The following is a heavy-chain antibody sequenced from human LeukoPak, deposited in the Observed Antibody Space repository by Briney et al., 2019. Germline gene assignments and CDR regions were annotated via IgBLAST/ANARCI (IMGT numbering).Heavy chain of an antibody. Sequence: PGGSLRLSCAASGFTFSSYAMHWVRQAPGKGLEWVAVISYDGSNKYYADSVKGRFTISRDNSKNTLYLQMNSLRAEDTAVYYCAKDKPVVVVAATLDYWGQGTLVTVSS. CDR2: ISYDGSNK. V-gene: IGHV3-30*04. D-gene: IGHD2-15*01. J-gene: IGHJ4*02. CDR3: AKDKPVVVVAATLDY. CDR1: GFTFSSYA.